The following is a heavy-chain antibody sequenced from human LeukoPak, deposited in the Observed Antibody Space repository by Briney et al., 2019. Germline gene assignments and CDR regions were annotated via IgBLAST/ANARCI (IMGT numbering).Heavy chain of an antibody. CDR2: IFYSGST. Sequence: SETLSLTCTVSGGSISSGGYYWSWIRQHPGRGLEWIGYIFYSGSTYYNPSLKSRVTISVDTSKNQFSLKLSSVTAADTALCYCARGDVDQLLDAFDIWGQGTMVTVSS. CDR3: ARGDVDQLLDAFDI. CDR1: GGSISSGGYY. D-gene: IGHD2-2*01. V-gene: IGHV4-31*03. J-gene: IGHJ3*02.